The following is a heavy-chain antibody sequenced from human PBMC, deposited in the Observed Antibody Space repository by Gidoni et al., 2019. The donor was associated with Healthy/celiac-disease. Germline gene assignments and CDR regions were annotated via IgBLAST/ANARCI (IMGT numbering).Heavy chain of an antibody. CDR2: IYYSGST. J-gene: IGHJ4*02. CDR3: ASSYDSSGYYLFDY. D-gene: IGHD3-22*01. CDR1: GCSISSYY. Sequence: QVQLQESGPGLVKPSETLSLTCTVSGCSISSYYWSWIRQPPGKGLEWIGYIYYSGSTNYNPSLKSRVTISVDTSKTQFSLKLSSVTAADTAVYYCASSYDSSGYYLFDYWGQGTLVTVSS. V-gene: IGHV4-59*01.